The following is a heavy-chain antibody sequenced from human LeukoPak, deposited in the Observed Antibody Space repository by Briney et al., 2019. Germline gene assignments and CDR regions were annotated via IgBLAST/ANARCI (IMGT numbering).Heavy chain of an antibody. CDR2: IYYGGST. CDR1: GGTISSGDYF. J-gene: IGHJ4*02. Sequence: SQTLSLTCTVSGGTISSGDYFWTWIRQPTGKGLEWIGYIYYGGSTYYTPSLKSRVAISVDTSKNQFSLKLNSVTAADTAVYYCAISGGTSGNFDSWGQGALVTVSS. V-gene: IGHV4-30-4*01. D-gene: IGHD2-8*01. CDR3: AISGGTSGNFDS.